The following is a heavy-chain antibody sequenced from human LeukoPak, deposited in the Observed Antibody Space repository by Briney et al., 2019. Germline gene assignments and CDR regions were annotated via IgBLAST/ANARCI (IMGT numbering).Heavy chain of an antibody. V-gene: IGHV4-59*01. J-gene: IGHJ6*03. D-gene: IGHD4-17*01. CDR1: GGSISSYF. CDR3: ARATDYYYMDV. Sequence: SETLSLTCTVSGGSISSYFWSWIRQPPGKGLEWIGYIYYSGGTDYNPSLKSRVTISVDTSKTQFSLKLSSVTAADTAGYYCARATDYYYMDVWGKGTTVTVSS. CDR2: IYYSGGT.